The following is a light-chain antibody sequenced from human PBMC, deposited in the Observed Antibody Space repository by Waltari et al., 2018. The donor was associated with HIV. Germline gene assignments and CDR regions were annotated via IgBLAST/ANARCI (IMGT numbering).Light chain of an antibody. CDR2: EGS. V-gene: IGLV2-23*01. Sequence: QSALTQPASVSGSPGQSITIPCTGTRRDVRSYNLVSWYQQHPGKAPKLMIYEGSKRPSGVSKRFSGSKSGNTASLTISGLQAEDEADYYCCSYAGSSTYVFGTGTKVTVL. J-gene: IGLJ1*01. CDR3: CSYAGSSTYV. CDR1: RRDVRSYNL.